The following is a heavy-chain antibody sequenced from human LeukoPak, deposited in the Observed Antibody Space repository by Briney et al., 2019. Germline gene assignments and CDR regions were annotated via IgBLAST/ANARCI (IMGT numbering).Heavy chain of an antibody. CDR3: ERRGYGDYAPFDY. D-gene: IGHD4-17*01. Sequence: GESLRLSCAVSGFTVTSNYMSWVRQAPGEGLEWFSFIYSGDTTYYAASVKGRFTISRDNSKNTLYLQLNSLTAEDTAVYYCERRGYGDYAPFDYWGQGSLVTVSS. CDR2: IYSGDTT. V-gene: IGHV3-66*04. J-gene: IGHJ4*02. CDR1: GFTVTSNY.